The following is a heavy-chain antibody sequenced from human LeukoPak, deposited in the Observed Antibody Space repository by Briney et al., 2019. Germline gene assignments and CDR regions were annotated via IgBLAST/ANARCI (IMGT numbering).Heavy chain of an antibody. J-gene: IGHJ3*02. CDR3: ARPRTVGTDAFDI. CDR2: IYYSGST. Sequence: SQTLCLTCTVSGGSISSGGYYWSWIRQHPGKGMEWIGYIYYSGSTYYNPSLKSRVTISVDTSKNQFSLKLSSVTAADTAVYYCARPRTVGTDAFDIWGQGTMVTVSS. CDR1: GGSISSGGYY. D-gene: IGHD1-1*01. V-gene: IGHV4-31*03.